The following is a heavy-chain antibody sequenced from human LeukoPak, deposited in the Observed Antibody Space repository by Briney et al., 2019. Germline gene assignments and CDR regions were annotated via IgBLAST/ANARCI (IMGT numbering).Heavy chain of an antibody. CDR2: ISSDGSNK. CDR3: ARGATNDLWSGYGWFDP. CDR1: GFTFSSYT. Sequence: PGRSLRLSCAASGFTFSSYTIHWVRQAPGKGLEWVALISSDGSNKFYANSVKGRFTISRDNSKKTVCLQMNSLRGEDTAVYSCARGATNDLWSGYGWFDPWGQGTLVTVSS. J-gene: IGHJ5*02. D-gene: IGHD3-3*01. V-gene: IGHV3-30*04.